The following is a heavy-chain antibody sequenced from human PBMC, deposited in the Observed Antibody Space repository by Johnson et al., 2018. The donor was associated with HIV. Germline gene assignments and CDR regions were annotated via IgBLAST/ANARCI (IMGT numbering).Heavy chain of an antibody. CDR1: GFTLSSYG. D-gene: IGHD3-10*01. J-gene: IGHJ3*02. CDR2: ISYDGSNK. Sequence: QVQLVESGGGVVQPGRSLRLSCAASGFTLSSYGMHWVRQAPGKGLEWVAVISYDGSNKYYADSVKGRFTISRDNSKNTLYVQMNSLRVEDTAVYYCAKDDSPSGAFDIWGQGTMVIVSS. CDR3: AKDDSPSGAFDI. V-gene: IGHV3-30*18.